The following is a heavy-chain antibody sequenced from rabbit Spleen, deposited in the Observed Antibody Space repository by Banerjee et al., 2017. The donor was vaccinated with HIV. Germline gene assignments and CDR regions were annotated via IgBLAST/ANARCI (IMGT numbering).Heavy chain of an antibody. V-gene: IGHV1S47*01. J-gene: IGHJ3*01. CDR3: AREDVGGSYTL. CDR2: IYATIDTT. CDR1: GFDFSSNA. D-gene: IGHD1-1*01. Sequence: EESGGGLVQPEGSLTLTCKASGFDFSSNAMWWVRQAPGKGLEWIGFIYATIDTTYYANWVNGRFTISSDNAQNTVDLQMNSLTAADTATYFCAREDVGGSYTLWGQGTLVTVS.